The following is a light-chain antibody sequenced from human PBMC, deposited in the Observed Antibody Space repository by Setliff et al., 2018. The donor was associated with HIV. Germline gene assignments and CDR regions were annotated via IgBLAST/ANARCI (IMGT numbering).Light chain of an antibody. J-gene: IGLJ1*01. Sequence: QSALAQPASVSGSPGQSITISCTGTSSDVGGYSYVSWYQQHPGKAPKLIIYEVTNRPSGVSNRFSGSKSGNTASLTVSGLQAEGEADYYCSSYTSSNTSYVFGAGTKVTVL. CDR2: EVT. CDR1: SSDVGGYSY. V-gene: IGLV2-14*01. CDR3: SSYTSSNTSYV.